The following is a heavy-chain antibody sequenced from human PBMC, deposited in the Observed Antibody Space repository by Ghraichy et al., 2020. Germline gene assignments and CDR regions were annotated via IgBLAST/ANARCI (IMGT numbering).Heavy chain of an antibody. CDR3: ARASTVVRFYYYDGMDV. Sequence: GGSLRLSCVGSGFTFSGYNMNWVRQSPGKGLEWLSYITSSSRSIFYADSVKGRFTISRDNAHNSLYLQMNSLRDEDTAVYYCARASTVVRFYYYDGMDVWGQGTTVTVSS. D-gene: IGHD4-23*01. J-gene: IGHJ6*02. V-gene: IGHV3-48*02. CDR1: GFTFSGYN. CDR2: ITSSSRSI.